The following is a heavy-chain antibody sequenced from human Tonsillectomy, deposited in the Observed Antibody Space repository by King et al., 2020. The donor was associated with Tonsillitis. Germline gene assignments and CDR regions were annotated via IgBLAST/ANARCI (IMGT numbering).Heavy chain of an antibody. D-gene: IGHD6-19*01. CDR3: AKEDYSGCPFES. Sequence: VQLVQSGGGVVQPGGSLRLSCGASGFTFSSYAMHWVRQAPGKGLEWVAFISYDGNIKYYADSVKGRFTISRDNSKNTLYVQMNSLKPEDTDVFYCAKEDYSGCPFESWGQGTPVTVSS. V-gene: IGHV3-30*02. CDR1: GFTFSSYA. J-gene: IGHJ4*02. CDR2: ISYDGNIK.